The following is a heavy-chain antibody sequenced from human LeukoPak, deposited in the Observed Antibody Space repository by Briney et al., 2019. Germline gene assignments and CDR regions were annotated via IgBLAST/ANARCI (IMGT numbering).Heavy chain of an antibody. CDR3: AREVHYYEFSG. Sequence: GGSLRLSCAASGFTFSSYWMHWVRQAPGKGPVWVSRINSDGSSTNYADSVKGRFTISRDNAKNTLYLQMNSLRVEDTAVYYCAREVHYYEFSGWGQGTLVTVSS. J-gene: IGHJ4*02. CDR1: GFTFSSYW. D-gene: IGHD3-3*01. V-gene: IGHV3-74*01. CDR2: INSDGSST.